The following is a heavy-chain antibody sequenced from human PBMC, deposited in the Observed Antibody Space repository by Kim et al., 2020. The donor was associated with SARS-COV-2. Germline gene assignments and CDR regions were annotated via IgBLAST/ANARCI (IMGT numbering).Heavy chain of an antibody. CDR3: TTETRDVRGVMKYDH. CDR2: IKSNSDRGSV. V-gene: IGHV3-15*01. Sequence: GGSLRLSCAASGFTFKNAWMTWVRQAPGKGLEWVGRIKSNSDRGSVDYAAPVKGRFTISRDDSSSTLYLQMESLKAEDGAVYYCTTETRDVRGVMKYDHWGQGTLVTV. D-gene: IGHD3-10*02. CDR1: GFTFKNAW. J-gene: IGHJ4*02.